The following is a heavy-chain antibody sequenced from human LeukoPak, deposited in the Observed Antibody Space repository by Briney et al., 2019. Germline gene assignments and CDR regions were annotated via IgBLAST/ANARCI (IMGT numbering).Heavy chain of an antibody. Sequence: GGSLRLSCAASGFAFNTYAMSWVRQAPRKGLVWVSRISTDGYTTDYADFVQGRFTASRDNTKNTWSLEMNSLRAEDTAVYYCVVGGSPGYWGQGTLVTVSS. CDR3: VVGGSPGY. V-gene: IGHV3-74*01. CDR1: GFAFNTYA. CDR2: ISTDGYTT. D-gene: IGHD2-15*01. J-gene: IGHJ4*02.